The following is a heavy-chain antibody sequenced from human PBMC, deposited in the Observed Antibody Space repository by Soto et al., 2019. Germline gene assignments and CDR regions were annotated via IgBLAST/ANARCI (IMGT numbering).Heavy chain of an antibody. CDR2: ISGSGGST. J-gene: IGHJ4*02. CDR1: GFTFSSYA. D-gene: IGHD3-16*02. CDR3: AKDHMITFGGVIATGIGY. V-gene: IGHV3-23*01. Sequence: GGSLRLSCAASGFTFSSYAMSWVRQAPGKGLEWVSAISGSGGSTYYADSVKGRFTISRDNSKNTLYLQMNSLRAEDTAVYYCAKDHMITFGGVIATGIGYWGQGTLVTVSS.